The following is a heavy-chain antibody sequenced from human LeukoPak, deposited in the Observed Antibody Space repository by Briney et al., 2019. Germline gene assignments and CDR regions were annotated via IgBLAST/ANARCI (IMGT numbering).Heavy chain of an antibody. CDR1: GFTFSAYA. D-gene: IGHD3-9*01. CDR3: AKGGDILTGYYLYWYFDL. CDR2: ISRSGSST. Sequence: SGGSLRLTCAASGFTFSAYAMSWVRQAPGKGLEWVSAISRSGSSTDYADSVKGRFTISRGNSKNTLYLQMNSLRPEDTAVYYCAKGGDILTGYYLYWYFDLWGRGTLVTVSS. J-gene: IGHJ2*01. V-gene: IGHV3-23*01.